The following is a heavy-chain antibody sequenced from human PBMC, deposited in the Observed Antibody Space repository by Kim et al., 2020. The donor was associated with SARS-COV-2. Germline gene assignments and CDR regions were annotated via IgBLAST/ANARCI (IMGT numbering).Heavy chain of an antibody. Sequence: TNYAQKFQGRVTITADESTSTAYMELSSLRSEDTAVYYCARTREGAYDQWGQGTLVTVSS. V-gene: IGHV1-69*01. CDR2: T. J-gene: IGHJ5*02. CDR3: ARTREGAYDQ. D-gene: IGHD3-10*01.